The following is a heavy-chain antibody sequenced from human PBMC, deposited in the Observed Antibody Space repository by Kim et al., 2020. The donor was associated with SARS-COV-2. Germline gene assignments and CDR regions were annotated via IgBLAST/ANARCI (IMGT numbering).Heavy chain of an antibody. V-gene: IGHV3-33*06. J-gene: IGHJ4*02. Sequence: GGSLRLSCAASGFTFSSYGMHWVRQAPGKGLEWVAVIWYDGSNKYYADSVKGRFTISRDNSKNTLYLQMNSLRAEDTAVYYCAKPYYDILTGYYKMGHFDYWGQGTLGTVSS. D-gene: IGHD3-9*01. CDR2: IWYDGSNK. CDR3: AKPYYDILTGYYKMGHFDY. CDR1: GFTFSSYG.